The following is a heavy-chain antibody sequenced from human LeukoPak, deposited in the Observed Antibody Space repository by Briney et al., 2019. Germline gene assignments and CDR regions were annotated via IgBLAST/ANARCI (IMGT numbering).Heavy chain of an antibody. D-gene: IGHD1-26*01. J-gene: IGHJ4*02. Sequence: GGSLKLSCAASGITFSDSAIHWVRQASGKGLEWVGRIRSKTNSYATTYAASMKGRFTISRDNSKNTLYLQMNSLRAEDTAVYYCAKGYSGSYYSHFDYWGQGTLVTVSS. CDR3: AKGYSGSYYSHFDY. CDR2: IRSKTNSYAT. CDR1: GITFSDSA. V-gene: IGHV3-73*01.